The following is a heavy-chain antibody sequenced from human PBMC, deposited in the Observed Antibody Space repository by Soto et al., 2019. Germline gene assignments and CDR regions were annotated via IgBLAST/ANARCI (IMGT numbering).Heavy chain of an antibody. Sequence: QVQLVQSGAEVKKPGASVKVSCKASGYTFTSYGISWVRQAPGQGLEWMGWISAYNGNTNYAQKLQGRVTMTTDTSTSTAYMGLRSLRSDDTAVYYCAREAYCSGGSCCSYYYSGMDVWGQGTTVTVSS. D-gene: IGHD2-15*01. J-gene: IGHJ6*02. CDR3: AREAYCSGGSCCSYYYSGMDV. V-gene: IGHV1-18*01. CDR1: GYTFTSYG. CDR2: ISAYNGNT.